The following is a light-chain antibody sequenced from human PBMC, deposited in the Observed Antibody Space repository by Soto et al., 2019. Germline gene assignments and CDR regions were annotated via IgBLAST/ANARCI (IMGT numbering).Light chain of an antibody. CDR2: GAS. J-gene: IGKJ4*01. Sequence: ERVMTQSPATLSVSPGERATLSCRASQSVGGDLAWYQQKPGQAPRLLIYGASSRAPGIPDRFSGSGSGTEFTLTISSLQSEDSAVYYCQQYENWPQLTFGGGTKVDIQ. CDR3: QQYENWPQLT. CDR1: QSVGGD. V-gene: IGKV3-15*01.